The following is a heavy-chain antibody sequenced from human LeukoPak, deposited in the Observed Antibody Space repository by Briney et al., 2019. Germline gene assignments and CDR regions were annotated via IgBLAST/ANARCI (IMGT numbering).Heavy chain of an antibody. CDR3: ARAGYDFWSGYYPLSPGGAFDI. V-gene: IGHV4-34*01. Sequence: SETLSLTCAVYGGSFSGYYWSWIRQPPGKGLEWIGEINHSGSTNYNPSLKSRVTISVDTSKNQFSLKLSSVTAADTAVYYCARAGYDFWSGYYPLSPGGAFDIWGQGTMVTVSS. CDR1: GGSFSGYY. J-gene: IGHJ3*02. CDR2: INHSGST. D-gene: IGHD3-3*01.